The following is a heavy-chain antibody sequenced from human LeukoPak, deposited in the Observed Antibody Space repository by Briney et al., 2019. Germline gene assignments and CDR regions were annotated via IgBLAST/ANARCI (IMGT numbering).Heavy chain of an antibody. D-gene: IGHD6-13*01. V-gene: IGHV1-2*06. CDR2: IDPNSGGT. CDR1: DYIFSGHF. Sequence: ASVKVSCKASDYIFSGHFIHWVRQAPGQGLEWIGRIDPNSGGTSFAPKFQGRVTMTRDTSISTAYMEVTRLTSDDTAVYYCARRPPMSAADNWLDPWGREPWSPSPQ. J-gene: IGHJ5*02. CDR3: ARRPPMSAADNWLDP.